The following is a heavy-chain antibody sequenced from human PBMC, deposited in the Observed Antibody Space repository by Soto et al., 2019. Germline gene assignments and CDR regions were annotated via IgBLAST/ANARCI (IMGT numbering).Heavy chain of an antibody. Sequence: TSETLSLTCTVSGGSLNSFCWRWIRQPPGKGLEWIGYVYYNGNTDYNPSLKSRVTISVDPSKNQFSLRLTSVTAADTAVYYCARGGWSNDFWGQGTLVTVSS. V-gene: IGHV4-59*01. CDR2: VYYNGNT. J-gene: IGHJ4*02. CDR3: ARGGWSNDF. CDR1: GGSLNSFC. D-gene: IGHD6-19*01.